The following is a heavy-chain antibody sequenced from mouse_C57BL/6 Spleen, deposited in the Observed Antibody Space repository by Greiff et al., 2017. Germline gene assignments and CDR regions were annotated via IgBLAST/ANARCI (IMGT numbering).Heavy chain of an antibody. CDR1: GYTFTDYN. V-gene: IGHV1-18*01. Sequence: EVKVVESGPELVKPGASVKIPCKASGYTFTDYNMDWVKQSHGKSLEWIGDINPNNGGTIYNQKFKGKATLTVDKSSSTAYMELRSLTSEDTAVYYCAREGVRLRSFAYWGQGTLVTVSA. J-gene: IGHJ3*01. CDR2: INPNNGGT. CDR3: AREGVRLRSFAY. D-gene: IGHD2-2*01.